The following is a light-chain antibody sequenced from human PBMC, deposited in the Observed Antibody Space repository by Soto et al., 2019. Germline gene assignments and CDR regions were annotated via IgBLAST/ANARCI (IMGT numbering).Light chain of an antibody. Sequence: DVVMTQTPLSLSVAPGQPASISCKSSQSLLHITGETFLFWYLQKPDQSPQLLIYEVSTRVSGVPDRFSGSGSGTDFTLEISRVETDDVGIYYCMQSTQLPPTFGQGTRLEI. CDR2: EVS. J-gene: IGKJ5*01. CDR3: MQSTQLPPT. CDR1: QSLLHITGETF. V-gene: IGKV2D-29*02.